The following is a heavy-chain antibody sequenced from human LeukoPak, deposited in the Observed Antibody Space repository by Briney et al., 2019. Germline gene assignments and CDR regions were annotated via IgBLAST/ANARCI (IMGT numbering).Heavy chain of an antibody. V-gene: IGHV4-34*01. J-gene: IGHJ5*02. CDR2: INHSGST. CDR1: GGSFSGYY. D-gene: IGHD6-19*01. Sequence: TPSETLSLTCAVYGGSFSGYYWSWIRQPPGKGLEWIGEINHSGSTNYNPSLKSRVTISVDTSKNQFSLKLSSVTAADTAVYYCARDHSSGWFQGGNWFDPWGQGTLVTVSS. CDR3: ARDHSSGWFQGGNWFDP.